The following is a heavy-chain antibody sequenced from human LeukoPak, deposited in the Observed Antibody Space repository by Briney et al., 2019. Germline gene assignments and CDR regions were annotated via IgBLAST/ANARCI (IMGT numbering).Heavy chain of an antibody. CDR2: IYYSGST. CDR3: ARMGEYCSGTSCSGNWFDP. D-gene: IGHD2-2*01. Sequence: SETLSLTCTVSGGSISSHYWSWIRQPPGEGLEWIGYIYYSGSTTYNPSLKSRVTISLDTTKNQFSLRLSSVTAADTAVYYCARMGEYCSGTSCSGNWFDPWGQGTLVTVSS. CDR1: GGSISSHY. J-gene: IGHJ5*02. V-gene: IGHV4-59*11.